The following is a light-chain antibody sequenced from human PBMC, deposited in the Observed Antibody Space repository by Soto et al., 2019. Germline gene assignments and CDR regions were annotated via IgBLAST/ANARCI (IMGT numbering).Light chain of an antibody. CDR2: GAS. V-gene: IGKV3-15*01. J-gene: IGKJ1*01. Sequence: EIVMTQSPATLSVSPGERATLSCRASQSVSSNLAWYQQKPGQAPRLLIYGASTRATGIPARFSGSGSATEFTLNISSLQSEDFAVYYCQQYNNWPRGTFGQGTKVEIK. CDR3: QQYNNWPRGT. CDR1: QSVSSN.